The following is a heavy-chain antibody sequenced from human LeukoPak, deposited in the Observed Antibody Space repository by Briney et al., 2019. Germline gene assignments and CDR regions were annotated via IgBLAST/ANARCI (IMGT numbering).Heavy chain of an antibody. J-gene: IGHJ4*02. D-gene: IGHD6-13*01. CDR1: GGTFSSYA. V-gene: IGHV1-69*05. CDR2: IIPIFGTA. Sequence: ASVTVSCKASGGTFSSYAISWVRQAPGQGLEWMGGIIPIFGTANYAQKFQGRVTITTDESTSTAYMELSSLRSEDTAVYYCAGVHSSSWYTAFDYWGQGTLVTVSS. CDR3: AGVHSSSWYTAFDY.